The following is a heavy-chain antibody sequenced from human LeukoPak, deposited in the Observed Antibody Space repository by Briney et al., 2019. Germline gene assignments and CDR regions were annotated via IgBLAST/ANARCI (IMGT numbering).Heavy chain of an antibody. CDR1: GFTFSSYA. CDR3: AKRRYSSGWYEGT. CDR2: ISGSGGST. V-gene: IGHV3-23*01. J-gene: IGHJ5*02. Sequence: HTGGSLRLSCAASGFTFSSYAMSWVRQAPGKGLEWVSAISGSGGSTYYADSVKGRFTISRDNSKNTLYLQMNSLRAEDTAVYYCAKRRYSSGWYEGTWGQGTLVTVSS. D-gene: IGHD6-19*01.